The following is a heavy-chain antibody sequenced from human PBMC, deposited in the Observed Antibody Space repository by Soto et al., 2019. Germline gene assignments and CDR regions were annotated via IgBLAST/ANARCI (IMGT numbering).Heavy chain of an antibody. Sequence: GGSLRLSCAASGFTFSSYGMHWVRQAPGKGLEWVAVISYDGSNKYYADSVKGRFTISRDNSKNTLYLQMNSLRAEDTAVYYCAKDQFGTTIFNYYYGMDVWGQGTTVTVSS. D-gene: IGHD1-7*01. CDR3: AKDQFGTTIFNYYYGMDV. CDR1: GFTFSSYG. J-gene: IGHJ6*02. CDR2: ISYDGSNK. V-gene: IGHV3-30*18.